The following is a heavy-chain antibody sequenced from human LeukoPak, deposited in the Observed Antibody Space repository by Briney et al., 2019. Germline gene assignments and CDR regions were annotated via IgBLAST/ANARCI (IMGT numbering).Heavy chain of an antibody. Sequence: PGGSLRLSCAASGFTFSNYGIHWVRQAPEKGLEFVSGIYENGGTTYYADSVKGRFSISRDNSKNTLYLQMDSLRGEDTAVYYCAKDFRIGYSAHFDYWGQGALVTVSS. CDR3: AKDFRIGYSAHFDY. CDR2: IYENGGTT. CDR1: GFTFSNYG. D-gene: IGHD2-21*01. V-gene: IGHV3-23*01. J-gene: IGHJ4*02.